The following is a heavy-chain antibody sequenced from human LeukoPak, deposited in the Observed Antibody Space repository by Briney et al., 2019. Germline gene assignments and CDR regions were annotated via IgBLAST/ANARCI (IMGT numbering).Heavy chain of an antibody. CDR3: ARDLGSTYYDFWSGYFMGDAFDI. V-gene: IGHV4-61*02. D-gene: IGHD3-3*01. Sequence: SQTLSLTCTVSGGSISSGSYYWSWIRQPAGKGLEWIGRIYTSGSTNYNPSLKSRVTISVDTSKNQFSLKLSSVTAADTAVYYCARDLGSTYYDFWSGYFMGDAFDIWGQGTMVTVSS. CDR2: IYTSGST. J-gene: IGHJ3*02. CDR1: GGSISSGSYY.